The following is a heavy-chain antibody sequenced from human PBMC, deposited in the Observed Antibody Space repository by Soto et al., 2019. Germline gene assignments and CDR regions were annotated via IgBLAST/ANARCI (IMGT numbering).Heavy chain of an antibody. V-gene: IGHV3-23*01. D-gene: IGHD3-22*01. CDR1: GFMFSSYA. CDR2: ISASGGTA. J-gene: IGHJ5*01. CDR3: AKLTYPSDSTGYYYERVSGWIDS. Sequence: GGSLRLSCAASGFMFSSYAMSWVRQAPGKGLEWVSSISASGGTANLADSVEGRCTISSDNFKCTLYLQMNSLRAEDTAVYYCAKLTYPSDSTGYYYERVSGWIDSWGQGT.